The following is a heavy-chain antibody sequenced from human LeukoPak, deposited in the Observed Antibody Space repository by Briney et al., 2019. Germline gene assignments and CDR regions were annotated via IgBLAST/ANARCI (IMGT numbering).Heavy chain of an antibody. CDR3: ARGKYSSGWYGAFDI. CDR2: INPNSGGT. V-gene: IGHV1-2*02. J-gene: IGHJ3*02. D-gene: IGHD6-19*01. Sequence: ASVKVSCKASGYTFTGYYMHWVRQAPGQGLEWMGWINPNSGGTNYAQKFQGRVTMTRDTSISTAYMELSRLRSDDTAVYYCARGKYSSGWYGAFDIWGQGTMVTVSS. CDR1: GYTFTGYY.